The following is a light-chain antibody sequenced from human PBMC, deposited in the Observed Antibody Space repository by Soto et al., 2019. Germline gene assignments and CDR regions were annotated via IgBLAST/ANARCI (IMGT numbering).Light chain of an antibody. Sequence: QAVVSQPSFVSGSPGQSVTISCPWNRGDVGGFNYVSWYQQHPGKAPKLMIYDVTNRPSGVSYRFSGSKSGNTASLTISGLQAEDEADYYCNSYTSSSTYVFGTGTKVTVL. CDR2: DVT. J-gene: IGLJ1*01. V-gene: IGLV2-14*03. CDR1: RGDVGGFNY. CDR3: NSYTSSSTYV.